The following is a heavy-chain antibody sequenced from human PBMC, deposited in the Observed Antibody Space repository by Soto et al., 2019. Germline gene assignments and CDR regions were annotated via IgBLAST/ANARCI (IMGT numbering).Heavy chain of an antibody. V-gene: IGHV4-34*01. J-gene: IGHJ4*02. CDR2: INHSGST. CDR3: ARHGYYDFWRGSQARPIDF. D-gene: IGHD3-3*01. CDR1: GGSFSGYY. Sequence: SETLSLTCAVYGGSFSGYYWSWIRQPPGKGLEWIGEINHSGSTNYNPSLKSRVTISVDTSKNQFSLKLSSVTAADPAVYYCARHGYYDFWRGSQARPIDFWGRGTLVTVSS.